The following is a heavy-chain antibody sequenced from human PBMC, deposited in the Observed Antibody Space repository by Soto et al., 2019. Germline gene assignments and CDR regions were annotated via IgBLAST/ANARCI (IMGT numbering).Heavy chain of an antibody. CDR3: ARVGGTGGYTYGLDY. V-gene: IGHV1-69*06. CDR1: GGTFSSYA. D-gene: IGHD5-18*01. J-gene: IGHJ4*02. Sequence: SVKVSCKASGGTFSSYAISWVRQAPGQGLEWMGGIIPVFGTGIYAQKFQGRVTITADKSTSTAYMELSSLRSEDTAVYFCARVGGTGGYTYGLDYWGQGTLVTVYS. CDR2: IIPVFGTG.